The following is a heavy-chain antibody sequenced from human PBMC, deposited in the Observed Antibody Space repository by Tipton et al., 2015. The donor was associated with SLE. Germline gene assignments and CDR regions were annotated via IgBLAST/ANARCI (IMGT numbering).Heavy chain of an antibody. CDR1: GGSLSGYY. D-gene: IGHD6-13*01. CDR2: INHSGST. CDR3: ARDDSSPTGETNWFDP. J-gene: IGHJ5*02. V-gene: IGHV4-34*01. Sequence: TLSLTCAVYGGSLSGYYWSWIRQPPGKGLEWIGEINHSGSTNYNPSLKSRVTISVDTSKNQFSLKLSSVTAADTAVYYCARDDSSPTGETNWFDPWGQGTLFTVSS.